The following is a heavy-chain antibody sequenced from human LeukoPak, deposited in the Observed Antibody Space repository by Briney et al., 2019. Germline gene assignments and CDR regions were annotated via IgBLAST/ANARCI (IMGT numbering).Heavy chain of an antibody. CDR2: IIPILGIA. V-gene: IGHV1-69*04. Sequence: EASVKVSCKASGGTFSSYAISWVRQAPGQGLEWMGRIIPILGIADYAQKFQGRVTITADKSTSTAYMELSSLRSEDTAVYYCARDLYCSGGSCLTPYYYYGMDVWGQGTTVTVSS. D-gene: IGHD2-15*01. CDR3: ARDLYCSGGSCLTPYYYYGMDV. CDR1: GGTFSSYA. J-gene: IGHJ6*02.